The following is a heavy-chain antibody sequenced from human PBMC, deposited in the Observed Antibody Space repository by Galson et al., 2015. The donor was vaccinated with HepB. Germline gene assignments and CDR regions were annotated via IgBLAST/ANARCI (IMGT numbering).Heavy chain of an antibody. CDR1: GFSLSTYG. Sequence: SLRLSCAASGFSLSTYGMHWVCQAPGKGLEWVAIIWYDGSYLYYGDSVKGRFTISRDTSKNTLYLQMNSLRAEDTARYYCARDLSTTVVRGVMGEGMDVWGQGTTVTVSS. V-gene: IGHV3-33*08. D-gene: IGHD3-10*01. CDR2: IWYDGSYL. CDR3: ARDLSTTVVRGVMGEGMDV. J-gene: IGHJ6*02.